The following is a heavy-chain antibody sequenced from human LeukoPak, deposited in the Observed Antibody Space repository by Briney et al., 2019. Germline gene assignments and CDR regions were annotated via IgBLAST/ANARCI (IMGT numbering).Heavy chain of an antibody. CDR1: GASISSHY. CDR3: TRDGGSRSSPLDSDF. D-gene: IGHD3-10*01. V-gene: IGHV4-59*11. CDR2: ISYSGST. Sequence: SETLSLTCTVSGASISSHYWSWIRQPPGKGLEWIGYISYSGSTNYNPSLKSRVSMSVDTSKNQFSLKLGSVTAADTAVYYCTRDGGSRSSPLDSDFWGQGTLVTVSS. J-gene: IGHJ4*02.